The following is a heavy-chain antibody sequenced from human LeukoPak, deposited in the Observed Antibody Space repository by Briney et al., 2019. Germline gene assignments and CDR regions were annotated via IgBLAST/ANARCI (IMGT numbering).Heavy chain of an antibody. CDR2: ITSTGDHI. Sequence: GGSLRLSCAASGFTFSAYSMNWVRQGPGRGLEWISLITSTGDHIYYADSVKGRFTVSRDNAKNSLYLQMNSLRDEDTAVYYCARSLGGSYYTLFDPWGQGTLVTVSS. CDR1: GFTFSAYS. CDR3: ARSLGGSYYTLFDP. J-gene: IGHJ5*02. D-gene: IGHD1-26*01. V-gene: IGHV3-21*01.